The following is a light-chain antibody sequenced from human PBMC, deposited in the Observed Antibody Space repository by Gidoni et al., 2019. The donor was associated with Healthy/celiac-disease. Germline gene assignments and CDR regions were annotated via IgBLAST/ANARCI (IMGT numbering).Light chain of an antibody. CDR3: QQYGSSPYT. CDR2: GAS. V-gene: IGKV3-20*01. J-gene: IGKJ2*01. Sequence: VFTQSPGTLSLSPGERATLSCRASQSVSSSYLAWYQQKPGQAPRLLIYGASSRATGIPDRFSGSGSGTDFTLTISRLEPEDFAVYYCQQYGSSPYTFGQGTKLEIK. CDR1: QSVSSSY.